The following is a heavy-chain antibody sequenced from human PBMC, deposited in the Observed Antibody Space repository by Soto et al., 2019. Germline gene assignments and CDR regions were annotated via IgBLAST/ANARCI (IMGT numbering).Heavy chain of an antibody. J-gene: IGHJ5*02. CDR1: GFTFRSYE. CDR2: ISSSGATI. V-gene: IGHV3-48*03. D-gene: IGHD4-4*01. Sequence: PGGSLRLSCAASGFTFRSYEMNWVRQAPGKGLEWVSYISSSGATIYYADSVKGRFTVSRDNAKNSLYLQMNSLRAEDTAAYYCARDVLGASNYNLWGQGTLVTAPQ. CDR3: ARDVLGASNYNL.